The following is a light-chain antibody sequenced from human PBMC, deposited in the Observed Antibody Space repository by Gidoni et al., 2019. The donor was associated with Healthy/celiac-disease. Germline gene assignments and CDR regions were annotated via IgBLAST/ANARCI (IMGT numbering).Light chain of an antibody. V-gene: IGKV4-1*01. Sequence: DIVRTQSPDSLAVSLGERATINCKSSQSVLYSSNNKNYLAWYQQKPGQPPKLLIYWASTRESGVPDRFSGSGSGTDFTLTITSLQAEAVAVYYCQQYYSTPLTFGGGTKVEIK. CDR2: WAS. CDR1: QSVLYSSNNKNY. CDR3: QQYYSTPLT. J-gene: IGKJ4*01.